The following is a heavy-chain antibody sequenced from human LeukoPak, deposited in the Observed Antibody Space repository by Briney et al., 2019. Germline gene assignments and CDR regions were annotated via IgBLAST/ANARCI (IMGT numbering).Heavy chain of an antibody. V-gene: IGHV4-39*07. CDR3: ARDLVSGLGNAFDI. J-gene: IGHJ3*02. Sequence: SETLSLTCTVSGGSISSSSYYWAWIRQPPGKGLEWIGNIYYSGSTYYNASLKSRVTISVDTSKNQFSLKLSSVTAADTAVYYCARDLVSGLGNAFDIWGQGTMVTVSS. D-gene: IGHD1-1*01. CDR1: GGSISSSSYY. CDR2: IYYSGST.